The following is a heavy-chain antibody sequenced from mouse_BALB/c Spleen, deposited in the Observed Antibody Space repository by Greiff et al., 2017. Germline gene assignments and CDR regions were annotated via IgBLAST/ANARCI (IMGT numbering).Heavy chain of an antibody. CDR3: ARRYRYDYWYFDV. D-gene: IGHD2-14*01. J-gene: IGHJ1*01. V-gene: IGHV5-4*02. CDR2: ISDGGSYT. CDR1: GFTFSDYY. Sequence: DVKLVESGGGLVKPGGSLKLSCAASGFTFSDYYMYWVRQTPEKRLEWVATISDGGSYTYYPDSVKGRFTISRDNAKNNLYLQMSSLKSEDTAMYYCARRYRYDYWYFDVWGAGTTVTVSS.